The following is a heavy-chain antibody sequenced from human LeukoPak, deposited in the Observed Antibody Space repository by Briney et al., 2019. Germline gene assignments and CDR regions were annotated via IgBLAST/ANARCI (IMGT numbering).Heavy chain of an antibody. J-gene: IGHJ4*02. Sequence: GGSLRLSCEASGFTVSSNYMSWVRQAPGKGLEWVSVIYSGGTTYYADSVKGRFTISRDNSKNTLYLQMNSLRAEDTAIYYCATYRQVLLPFESWGQGTLVTVSS. CDR1: GFTVSSNY. CDR2: IYSGGTT. V-gene: IGHV3-53*01. D-gene: IGHD2-8*02. CDR3: ATYRQVLLPFES.